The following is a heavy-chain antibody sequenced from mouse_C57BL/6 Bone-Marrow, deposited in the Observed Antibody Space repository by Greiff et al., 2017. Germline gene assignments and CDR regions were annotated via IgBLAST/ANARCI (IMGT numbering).Heavy chain of an antibody. Sequence: QVTLKESGAELARPGASVKLSCKASGYTFTSYGISWVKQRTGQGLEWIGEIYPRSGNTYYNEKFKGKATLTADKSSSTAYMELRSLTSEDSAVYFCARKEGYYSNYEAYWGQGTLVTVSA. CDR2: IYPRSGNT. V-gene: IGHV1-81*01. D-gene: IGHD2-5*01. J-gene: IGHJ3*01. CDR3: ARKEGYYSNYEAY. CDR1: GYTFTSYG.